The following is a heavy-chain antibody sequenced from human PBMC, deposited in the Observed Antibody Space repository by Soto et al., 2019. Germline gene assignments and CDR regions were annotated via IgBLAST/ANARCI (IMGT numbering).Heavy chain of an antibody. V-gene: IGHV4-39*01. CDR3: ARPGATGYYYYMDV. J-gene: IGHJ6*03. Sequence: SETLSLTCTVSGGSISSSSYYWGWIRQPPGKGLEWIGSIYYSGSTYYNPSLKSRVTISVDTSKNQFSLKLSSVTAADTAVYYCARPGATGYYYYMDVWGKGTTVTVSS. D-gene: IGHD1-26*01. CDR2: IYYSGST. CDR1: GGSISSSSYY.